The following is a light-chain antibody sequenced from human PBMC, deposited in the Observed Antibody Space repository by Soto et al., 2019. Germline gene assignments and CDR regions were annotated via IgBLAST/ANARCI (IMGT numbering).Light chain of an antibody. CDR1: QGISNY. Sequence: DIQMTQSPSALSASVGDSVTITCRASQGISNYLAWYQQKPGKVPKLLISAASTLQSRVPSRFSGSGSGTDVTLTISRLHPVDVVTYSCQQYDSAPLTLGGGTKVETK. CDR3: QQYDSAPLT. CDR2: AAS. J-gene: IGKJ4*01. V-gene: IGKV1-27*01.